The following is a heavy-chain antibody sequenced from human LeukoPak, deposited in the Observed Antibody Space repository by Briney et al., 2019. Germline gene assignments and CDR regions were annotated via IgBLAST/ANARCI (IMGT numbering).Heavy chain of an antibody. CDR1: GGSLSSYY. CDR2: IYYSGST. V-gene: IGHV4-59*08. J-gene: IGHJ4*02. D-gene: IGHD3-3*01. Sequence: SETLSLTCTVSGGSLSSYYWSWIRQPPGKGLEWIGYIYYSGSTNYNPSLKSRVTISVDTSKNQFSLKLSSVTAADTAVYYCARLPYDFWSGVDYWGQGTLVTVSS. CDR3: ARLPYDFWSGVDY.